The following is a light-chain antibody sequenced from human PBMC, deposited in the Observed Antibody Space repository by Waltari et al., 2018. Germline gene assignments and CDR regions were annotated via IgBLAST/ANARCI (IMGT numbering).Light chain of an antibody. CDR1: QSVTSK. Sequence: EIVMTQSPATLSVSPGERATLSCRASQSVTSKLAWYQQKPGQAPRLLFYGASTRATGIPARLSGSGSGTEFTLTISSLQSEDFAVYYCQQYNNWPRTFGGGTKVEIK. CDR2: GAS. V-gene: IGKV3-15*01. CDR3: QQYNNWPRT. J-gene: IGKJ4*01.